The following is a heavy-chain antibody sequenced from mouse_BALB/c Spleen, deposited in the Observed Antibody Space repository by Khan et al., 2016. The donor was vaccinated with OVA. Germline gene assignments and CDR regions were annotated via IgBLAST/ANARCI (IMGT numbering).Heavy chain of an antibody. CDR3: GRSPYFYDTMAY. J-gene: IGHJ4*01. CDR1: GYTFTSFG. Sequence: QIQLVQSGPELKKPGATVKISCKASGYTFTSFGMNWVKQAPGQGLEWMGWINTYTGEPTYADDFKGRFAFSLDTSSSTAYLQINNLKSEDTAKYFCGRSPYFYDTMAYWGQGTSVTVSA. CDR2: INTYTGEP. V-gene: IGHV9-3-1*01.